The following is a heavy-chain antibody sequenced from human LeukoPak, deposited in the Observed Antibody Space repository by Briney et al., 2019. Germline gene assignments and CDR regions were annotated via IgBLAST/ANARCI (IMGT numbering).Heavy chain of an antibody. J-gene: IGHJ1*01. Sequence: GGSLRLSCAASGFTFSNYAMNWVRQAPGKGLEWVSTITDSGGRTFYADSLKGRFTISTDNSKKMLYLQMNSLRAEDTAVYYCAKDPYYYDGSGYYYEYFLHWGQGTLVTVSS. D-gene: IGHD3-22*01. CDR1: GFTFSNYA. CDR2: ITDSGGRT. V-gene: IGHV3-23*01. CDR3: AKDPYYYDGSGYYYEYFLH.